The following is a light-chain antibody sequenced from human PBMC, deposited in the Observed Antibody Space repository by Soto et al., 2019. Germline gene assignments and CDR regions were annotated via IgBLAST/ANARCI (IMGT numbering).Light chain of an antibody. CDR2: DDN. CDR3: GPWDSRPSASV. Sequence: QSVLTQPPSVSAAPGQKVTISCSGSSANIGGNSVSWYQQLPGTAPKLLIYDDNKRPSGIPDRFSGSKSGTSATLGITGFQTGDEADYYCGPWDSRPSASVFATGPKVTVL. J-gene: IGLJ1*01. V-gene: IGLV1-51*01. CDR1: SANIGGNS.